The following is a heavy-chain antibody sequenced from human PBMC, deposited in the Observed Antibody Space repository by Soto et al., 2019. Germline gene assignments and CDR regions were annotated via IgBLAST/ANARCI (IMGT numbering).Heavy chain of an antibody. J-gene: IGHJ4*02. CDR3: AAGEASSRNLAPYYLDF. V-gene: IGHV4-59*01. D-gene: IGHD6-13*01. CDR1: GGSMRNYV. Sequence: SETLSLTXTVSGGSMRNYVWTWIRQRPGTGLGWMGYSHYSGTTSFFPSYNPSLRSRVTISQDTSKNQLSLKLLSVTTADTAAYYCAAGEASSRNLAPYYLDFWGQGTLVTVSS. CDR2: SHYSGTTSFFP.